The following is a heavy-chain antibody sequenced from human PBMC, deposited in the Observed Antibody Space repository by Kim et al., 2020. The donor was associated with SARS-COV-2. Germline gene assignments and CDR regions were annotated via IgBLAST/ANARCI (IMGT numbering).Heavy chain of an antibody. J-gene: IGHJ4*02. CDR2: ISDRSIYI. D-gene: IGHD1-1*01. CDR3: AKSDQLTNTRCFDF. V-gene: IGHV3-23*01. Sequence: GGSLRLSCAASGFPFSTYSMNWVRQAPGKGPEWVSSISDRSIYIFYADSVRGRFTVSRDNSKNTVYLQRNSLRAEDSAVYYCAKSDQLTNTRCFDFWGQG. CDR1: GFPFSTYS.